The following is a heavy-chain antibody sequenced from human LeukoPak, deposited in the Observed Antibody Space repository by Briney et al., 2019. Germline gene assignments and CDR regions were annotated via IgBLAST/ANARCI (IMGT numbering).Heavy chain of an antibody. Sequence: SETLYLTCTVSGGSISSGNYYWSWIRQPAGKGLEWIGRIYSSGSTNYNPSLKSRVTISPDTSKNQFSLKLTSVTAADTAVYYCARDAPRTWFNPWGQGTLVTVSS. CDR1: GGSISSGNYY. V-gene: IGHV4-61*02. CDR2: IYSSGST. CDR3: ARDAPRTWFNP. J-gene: IGHJ5*02.